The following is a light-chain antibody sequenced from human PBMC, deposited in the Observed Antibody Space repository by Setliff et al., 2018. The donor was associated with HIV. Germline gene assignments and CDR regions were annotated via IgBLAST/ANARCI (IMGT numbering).Light chain of an antibody. J-gene: IGLJ2*01. CDR3: AAWDDSLDGQVV. Sequence: QSALTQAPSASGTPGQRVTISCSGSSSNIGSYSVDWYQQLPGTTPKLLIYRNSLRPSGVPDRFSGSKAGTSASLAISGLRSEDEATYYCAAWDDSLDGQVVFGGGTKVTV. CDR1: SSNIGSYS. CDR2: RNS. V-gene: IGLV1-47*01.